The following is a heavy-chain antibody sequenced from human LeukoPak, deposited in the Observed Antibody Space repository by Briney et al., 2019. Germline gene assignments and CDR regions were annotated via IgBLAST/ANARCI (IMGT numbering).Heavy chain of an antibody. Sequence: SETLSLTCGVYGGSFSGYHWTWIRLRPGKGLEWIGDIDHSGSTHYNPSLKSRVTISLDTSNNQFSLKLNSVTAADTAVFYFARGFPHSLGWVDPRGQGTLVTVSS. J-gene: IGHJ5*02. CDR2: IDHSGST. CDR1: GGSFSGYH. V-gene: IGHV4-34*01. CDR3: ARGFPHSLGWVDP. D-gene: IGHD3-16*01.